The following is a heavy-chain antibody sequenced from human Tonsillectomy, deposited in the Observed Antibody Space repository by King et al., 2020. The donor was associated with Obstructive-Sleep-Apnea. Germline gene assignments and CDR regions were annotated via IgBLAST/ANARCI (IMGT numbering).Heavy chain of an antibody. J-gene: IGHJ4*02. CDR2: INHSGST. CDR1: GGSFSGYY. V-gene: IGHV4-34*01. CDR3: ARGGTIAAAGTPYLDY. D-gene: IGHD6-13*01. Sequence: VQLQQWGAGLLKPSETLSLTCAVYGGSFSGYYWSWIRQPQGKGLEWSGEINHSGSTNYNPSLKSRVTISVDTSKNQFSLKLSSVTAADTAVYYCARGGTIAAAGTPYLDYWGQGTLFTVSS.